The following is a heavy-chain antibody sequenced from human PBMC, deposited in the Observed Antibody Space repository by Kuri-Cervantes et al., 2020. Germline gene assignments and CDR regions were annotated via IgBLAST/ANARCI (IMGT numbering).Heavy chain of an antibody. CDR3: ARGPAANDYYYYGMDV. CDR2: INSDESDR. V-gene: IGHV3-74*03. CDR1: GFSFSGHY. D-gene: IGHD2-2*01. Sequence: GESLKISCAASGFSFSGHYMHWVRQTPGKGLMWVARINSDESDRTYADSVKGRVTISRDNARNTLYLQMNSLRAEDTAVYYCARGPAANDYYYYGMDVWGQGTTVTVSS. J-gene: IGHJ6*02.